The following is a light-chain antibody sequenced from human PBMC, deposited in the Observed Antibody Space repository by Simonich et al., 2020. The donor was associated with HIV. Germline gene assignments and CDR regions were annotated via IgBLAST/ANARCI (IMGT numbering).Light chain of an antibody. CDR1: QSVSNY. V-gene: IGKV3-15*01. CDR3: HQYNDWPLT. CDR2: GAS. J-gene: IGKJ4*01. Sequence: VVMTQSPATLSLSPGERATLSCRASQSVSNYLAWYQQKPGQAPSLLIYGASTRATGIPARFSGRGSGTEFTLTISSLQSEDFAFYYCHQYNDWPLTFGGGTKVEIK.